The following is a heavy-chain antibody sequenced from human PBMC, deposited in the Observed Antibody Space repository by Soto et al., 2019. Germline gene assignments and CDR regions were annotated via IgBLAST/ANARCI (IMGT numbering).Heavy chain of an antibody. J-gene: IGHJ6*02. CDR1: NFSISSDYY. Sequence: PSETLSLTCGVSNFSISSDYYWAWIRQPPGKGLEWIASVYHTGNTYFNPSLKSRVTISVDTSKNQFSLRLRSVTAADTAIYYCARDRIVTKPPAPYYLYYGVDVWGQGTTVTVSS. CDR2: VYHTGNT. CDR3: ARDRIVTKPPAPYYLYYGVDV. D-gene: IGHD3-22*01. V-gene: IGHV4-38-2*02.